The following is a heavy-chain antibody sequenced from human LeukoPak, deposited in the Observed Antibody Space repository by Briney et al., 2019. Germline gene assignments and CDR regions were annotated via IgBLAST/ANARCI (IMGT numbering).Heavy chain of an antibody. D-gene: IGHD3-3*01. CDR2: IYHSGST. V-gene: IGHV4-39*01. J-gene: IGHJ4*02. Sequence: SETLSLTCTVSGGSISSSFYYWGWIRQPPGTGQEWIGSIYHSGSTYYNPSLKSRVTISVDTSKNQFSLKLNSVTAADTAMYYCQSRFLEWLLDYWGQGTLVTVSS. CDR3: QSRFLEWLLDY. CDR1: GGSISSSFYY.